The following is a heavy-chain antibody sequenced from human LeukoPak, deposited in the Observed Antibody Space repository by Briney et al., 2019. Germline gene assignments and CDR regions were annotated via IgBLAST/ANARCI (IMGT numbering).Heavy chain of an antibody. V-gene: IGHV1-2*02. D-gene: IGHD4-17*01. CDR1: GYTFTGYY. CDR3: ARRVTTILNWFDP. Sequence: ASVKVSCKASGYTFTGYYMHWVRQAPGQGLEWMGWINPNSGGTNYVQKFQGRVTMTRDTSISTAYMELSRLRSDDTAVYYCARRVTTILNWFDPWGQGTLVTVSS. J-gene: IGHJ5*02. CDR2: INPNSGGT.